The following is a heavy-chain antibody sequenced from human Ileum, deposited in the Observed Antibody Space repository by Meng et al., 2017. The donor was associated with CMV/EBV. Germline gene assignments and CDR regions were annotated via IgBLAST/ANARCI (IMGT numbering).Heavy chain of an antibody. CDR3: ARDQDYGPLDS. CDR2: IYVSGST. V-gene: IGHV4-4*07. J-gene: IGHJ4*02. CDR1: GDSISFHY. D-gene: IGHD4-17*01. Sequence: QVQLQAPGPRLVKPSETLSLTFSVSGDSISFHYWNWTRQPAGKGLEWIGRIYVSGSTNYNSSLRSRITLSVDKAKNQFSLNLNSVTAADTAVYYCARDQDYGPLDSWGQGTLVTVSS.